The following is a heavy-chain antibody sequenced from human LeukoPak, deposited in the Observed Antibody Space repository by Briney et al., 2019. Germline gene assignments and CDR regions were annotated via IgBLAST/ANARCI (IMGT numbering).Heavy chain of an antibody. CDR3: ARVIWFGELWGGYFDY. D-gene: IGHD3-10*01. CDR1: GYTLTELS. J-gene: IGHJ4*02. Sequence: ASVKVSCKVSGYTLTELSMHWVRQAPGKGLEWMGGFDPEDGETIYAQKFQGRVTMTEDTSTDTAYMELRSLRSDDTAVYYCARVIWFGELWGGYFDYWGQGTLVTVSS. V-gene: IGHV1-24*01. CDR2: FDPEDGET.